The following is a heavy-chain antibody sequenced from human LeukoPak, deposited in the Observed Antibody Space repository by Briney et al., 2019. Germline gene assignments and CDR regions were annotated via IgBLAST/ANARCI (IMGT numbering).Heavy chain of an antibody. V-gene: IGHV4-59*12. D-gene: IGHD3-10*01. CDR2: AHHGGTF. J-gene: IGHJ4*02. CDR1: GASISTYW. Sequence: SETLSLTCAVSGASISTYWWVWVRQAPGKGLEWIGEAHHGGTFNYNPSLESRVTISLDTSNNQFSPTLRSMTAADTAVYYCARDDVRNRGFNDYWGQGTLVTVSS. CDR3: ARDDVRNRGFNDY.